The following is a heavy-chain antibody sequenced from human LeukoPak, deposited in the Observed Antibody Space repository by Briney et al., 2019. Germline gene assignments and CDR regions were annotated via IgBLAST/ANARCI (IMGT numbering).Heavy chain of an antibody. Sequence: ASVKVSCKTSGYTFTDYYIHWVRQAPGQGLEWMGWINPTSGATDYAQKFKGRVTMTRDSSISTAYMELNSLKSDDTAVFYCTRCSLGGDYDFGYWGQGTLVAVSS. CDR2: INPTSGAT. D-gene: IGHD4-17*01. CDR3: TRCSLGGDYDFGY. J-gene: IGHJ4*02. CDR1: GYTFTDYY. V-gene: IGHV1-2*02.